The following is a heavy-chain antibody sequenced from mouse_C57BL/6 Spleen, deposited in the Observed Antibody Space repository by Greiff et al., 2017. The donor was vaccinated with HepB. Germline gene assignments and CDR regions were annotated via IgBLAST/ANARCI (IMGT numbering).Heavy chain of an antibody. CDR3: ARDYYGSRIYWYFDV. Sequence: DVMLVESGGGLVKPGGSLKLSCAASGFTFSDYGMHWVRQAPEKGLEWVAYISSGSSTIYYADTVKGRFTISRDNAKNTLFLQMTSLRSEDTAMYYCARDYYGSRIYWYFDVWGTGTTVTVSS. J-gene: IGHJ1*03. V-gene: IGHV5-17*01. CDR2: ISSGSSTI. D-gene: IGHD1-1*01. CDR1: GFTFSDYG.